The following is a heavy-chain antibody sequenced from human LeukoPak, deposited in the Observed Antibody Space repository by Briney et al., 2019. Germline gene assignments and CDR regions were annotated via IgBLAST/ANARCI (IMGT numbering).Heavy chain of an antibody. CDR3: AKNQGQWLVPVDY. V-gene: IGHV3-23*01. J-gene: IGHJ4*02. Sequence: GGSLRLSCAASGFTFSNYAMSWVRQAPGKGLEWVSSMSGSGGSTYYADSVKGRFTISRDNSKNTLYLQMNNLRAEDTALDYCAKNQGQWLVPVDYWGQGTLVTVSS. D-gene: IGHD6-19*01. CDR2: MSGSGGST. CDR1: GFTFSNYA.